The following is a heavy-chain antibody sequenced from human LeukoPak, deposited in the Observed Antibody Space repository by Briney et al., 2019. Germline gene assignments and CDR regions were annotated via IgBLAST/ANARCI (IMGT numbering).Heavy chain of an antibody. V-gene: IGHV4-59*01. CDR2: IYYRGNT. Sequence: PSETLSLTCSVSGGSITNYYWSWIRQPPERGLEWIGYIYYRGNTYYNASLKSRVTISVDTSQNEVSLNLTSVTAADTAVYYCARGVGALGYWGQGTLVTVSS. CDR3: ARGVGALGY. CDR1: GGSITNYY. D-gene: IGHD3-16*01. J-gene: IGHJ4*02.